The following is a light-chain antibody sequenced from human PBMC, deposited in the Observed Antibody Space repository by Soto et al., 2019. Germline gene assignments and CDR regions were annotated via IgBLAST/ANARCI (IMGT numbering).Light chain of an antibody. CDR2: GAS. Sequence: EIVLTQSPGTLSLSPGERATLSCRASQSVSSNYLAWYQQKPGQAPRLLIYGASKRATGIPDTFSGSGSGTDFTLTISRLEPEDFAVYYGQQLGTFGQGTKVEIK. J-gene: IGKJ1*01. V-gene: IGKV3-20*01. CDR3: QQLGT. CDR1: QSVSSNY.